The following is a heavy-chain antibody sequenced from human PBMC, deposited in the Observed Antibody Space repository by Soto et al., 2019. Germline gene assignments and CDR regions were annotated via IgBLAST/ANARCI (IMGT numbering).Heavy chain of an antibody. D-gene: IGHD1-1*01. CDR3: ARGAGGSLQRTWFDP. V-gene: IGHV5-51*01. CDR2: IYPGDSDT. CDR1: GYSFTNYW. Sequence: GESLKICCKGAGYSFTNYWIGWVRQMPGKGLEWMGIIYPGDSDTRYSPSFQGQVTISADKSISTAYLQWSSLKASDTAMYYCARGAGGSLQRTWFDPWGQGTLVTVSS. J-gene: IGHJ5*02.